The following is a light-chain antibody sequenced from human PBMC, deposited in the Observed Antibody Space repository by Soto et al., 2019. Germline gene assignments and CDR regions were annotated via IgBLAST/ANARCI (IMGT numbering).Light chain of an antibody. CDR1: QTFGRW. J-gene: IGKJ1*01. V-gene: IGKV1-5*03. Sequence: DIQLTQSPSFLSASVVDRVIITCLASQTFGRWLAWFQQKPGKAPKLLIYEASNLRSGVPSRFSGSGSGTEFTLTISSLQPDDFATYYCQQYNSYLWTCGQGTKGDIK. CDR2: EAS. CDR3: QQYNSYLWT.